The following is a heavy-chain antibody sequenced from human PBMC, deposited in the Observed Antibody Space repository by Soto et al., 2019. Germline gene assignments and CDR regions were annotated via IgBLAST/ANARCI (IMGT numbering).Heavy chain of an antibody. J-gene: IGHJ5*02. Sequence: SETLSLTCTVSGGSISSYYWSWIRQPPGKGLEWIGYIHYSGGTNYNPSLKSRVTISVDTFKNQFSLKLSSVTAADTAVYYCARDHPLYYYDSSGFNPWGQGTLVTVSS. D-gene: IGHD3-22*01. CDR3: ARDHPLYYYDSSGFNP. V-gene: IGHV4-59*01. CDR2: IHYSGGT. CDR1: GGSISSYY.